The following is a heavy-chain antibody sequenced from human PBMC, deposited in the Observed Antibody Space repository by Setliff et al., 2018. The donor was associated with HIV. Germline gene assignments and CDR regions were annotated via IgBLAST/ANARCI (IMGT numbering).Heavy chain of an antibody. CDR2: VDPEDGET. Sequence: VKVSCKASGYTFTDYYIHWVQQAPGKGLEWMGRVDPEDGETTYAEKFQGRITITADTSTDTAYLELSSLRSEDSAFYYCTTLDYYGSQTYNLALHYWGQGTLVTVSS. V-gene: IGHV1-69-2*01. D-gene: IGHD3-10*01. J-gene: IGHJ4*02. CDR1: GYTFTDYY. CDR3: TTLDYYGSQTYNLALHY.